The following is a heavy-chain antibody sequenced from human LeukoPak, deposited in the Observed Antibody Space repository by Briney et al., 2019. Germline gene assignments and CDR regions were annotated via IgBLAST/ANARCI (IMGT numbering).Heavy chain of an antibody. D-gene: IGHD3-22*01. Sequence: SETLSLTRAVSGGSISSSNWWTWVRQPPGKGLEWIGEIYHAGNTNYNPSLKSRVTISVNKSKNQFSLKLTSVTAADTAVYYCATEAYYDSSGPHFDYWGQGTLVIVSS. V-gene: IGHV4-4*02. CDR1: GGSISSSNW. CDR3: ATEAYYDSSGPHFDY. CDR2: IYHAGNT. J-gene: IGHJ4*02.